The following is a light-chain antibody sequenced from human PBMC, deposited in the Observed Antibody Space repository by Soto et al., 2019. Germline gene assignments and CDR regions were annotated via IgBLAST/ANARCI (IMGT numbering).Light chain of an antibody. J-gene: IGKJ4*01. V-gene: IGKV3-11*01. CDR3: QQRSNWMLT. CDR2: DVS. CDR1: QSVGSY. Sequence: EIVLTQSPATLYLSPGERATLSCRASQSVGSYLAWYQQRPGQAPRLLIYDVSNRATGIPARFSGSGSGTDFTLTISGLEPEDFAVYYCQQRSNWMLTYGVETKLNI.